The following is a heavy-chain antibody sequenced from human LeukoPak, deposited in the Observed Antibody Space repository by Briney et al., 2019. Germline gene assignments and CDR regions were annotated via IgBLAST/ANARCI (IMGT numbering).Heavy chain of an antibody. CDR1: GFTFSDDY. Sequence: GGSLRLFCVASGFTFSDDYMNWIRQAPGKGLEWLSYISSSGNIVYYADSVRDRFTISRDNAKNSLYLQMNSLRAEDTAVYYCAKDRPLYSGSQHFDYWGQRTLVTVSS. J-gene: IGHJ4*02. CDR2: ISSSGNIV. V-gene: IGHV3-11*01. CDR3: AKDRPLYSGSQHFDY. D-gene: IGHD1-26*01.